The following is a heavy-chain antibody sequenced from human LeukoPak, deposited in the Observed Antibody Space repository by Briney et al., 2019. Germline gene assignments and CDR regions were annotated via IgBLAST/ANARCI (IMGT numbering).Heavy chain of an antibody. CDR1: GYTFASYG. D-gene: IGHD4-17*01. Sequence: ASVKVSCKASGYTFASYGISWVRQAPGQGLEWMGWISAYNGNTNYAQKLQGRVTMTTDTSTSTAYMELRSLRSDDTAVYYCARDFAEPHYGDLDYWGQGTLVTVSS. V-gene: IGHV1-18*01. CDR2: ISAYNGNT. CDR3: ARDFAEPHYGDLDY. J-gene: IGHJ4*02.